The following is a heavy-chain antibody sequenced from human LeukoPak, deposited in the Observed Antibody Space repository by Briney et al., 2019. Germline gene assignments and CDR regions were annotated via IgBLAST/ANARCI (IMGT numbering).Heavy chain of an antibody. CDR3: ARTDMLYSSGWFDY. Sequence: ASVKVSCKASGYTFTSYGISWVRQAPGQGLEWMGWISAYNGNTNYAQKLQGRVTMTTDTSTSTAYMELRSLRSDDTAVYYCARTDMLYSSGWFDYWGQGTLVTVSS. J-gene: IGHJ4*02. CDR1: GYTFTSYG. D-gene: IGHD6-19*01. V-gene: IGHV1-18*01. CDR2: ISAYNGNT.